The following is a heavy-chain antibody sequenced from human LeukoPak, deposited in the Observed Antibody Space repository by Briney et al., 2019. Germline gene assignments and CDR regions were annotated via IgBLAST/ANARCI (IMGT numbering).Heavy chain of an antibody. CDR2: INAGNGNT. D-gene: IGHD3-9*01. CDR1: GYTFTSYA. J-gene: IGHJ5*02. Sequence: ASVKVSCKASGYTFTSYAMHWVRQAPGQRLEWMGWINAGNGNTKYSQKFQGRVAITRNTSISTAYMELSSLRSEDTAVYYCARGRERYFDWLLLEPGDWFDPWGQGTLVTVSS. CDR3: ARGRERYFDWLLLEPGDWFDP. V-gene: IGHV1-3*01.